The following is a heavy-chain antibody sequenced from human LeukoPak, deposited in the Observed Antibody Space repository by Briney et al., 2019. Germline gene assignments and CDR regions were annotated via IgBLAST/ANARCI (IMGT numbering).Heavy chain of an antibody. CDR3: ARSRPPPGPLGYYFDY. CDR1: VYTFTGYY. V-gene: IGHV1-2*02. Sequence: GASVTVSFKASVYTFTGYYLHWVRQAPGKGLEWMGCINPNSGDTMYAQHFQGRVTMTRDTSISTAYMELSRLRFDDTAVYYCARSRPPPGPLGYYFDYWGQGTLVTVSS. J-gene: IGHJ4*02. D-gene: IGHD6-25*01. CDR2: INPNSGDT.